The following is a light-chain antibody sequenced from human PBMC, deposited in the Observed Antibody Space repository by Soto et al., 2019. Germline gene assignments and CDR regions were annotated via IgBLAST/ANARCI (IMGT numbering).Light chain of an antibody. CDR1: QGVSSW. Sequence: DVQMTQSPSSVSASVGDRVTITCRASQGVSSWLAWYQQKPGKAPKLLIYSASTLQSGLPSRFSGSGSGTDFALTISSLQPEDFGNYYCQQANSFPYTFGQGTKLEIK. J-gene: IGKJ2*01. V-gene: IGKV1-12*01. CDR2: SAS. CDR3: QQANSFPYT.